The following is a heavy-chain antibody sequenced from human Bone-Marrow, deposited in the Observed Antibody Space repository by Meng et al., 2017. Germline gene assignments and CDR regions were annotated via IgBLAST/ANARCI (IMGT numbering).Heavy chain of an antibody. D-gene: IGHD1-26*01. CDR1: GFTFSSYA. Sequence: VPVVGAGGGVVQPGRSLRLSCAASGFTFSSYAMHWVRQAPGKGLEWVAVISYDGSNKYYADSVKGRFTISRDNSKNTLYLQMNSLRAEDTAVYYCARVVWGYWGQGTLVTVSS. CDR2: ISYDGSNK. V-gene: IGHV3-30*01. CDR3: ARVVWGY. J-gene: IGHJ4*02.